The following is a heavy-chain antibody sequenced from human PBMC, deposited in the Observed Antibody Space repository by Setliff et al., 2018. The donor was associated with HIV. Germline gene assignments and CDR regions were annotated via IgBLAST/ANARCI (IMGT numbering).Heavy chain of an antibody. CDR1: GFTLREVS. V-gene: IGHV1-24*01. D-gene: IGHD2-2*01. CDR3: AIDMVGGWLRPMPDF. Sequence: ASVKVSCKVSGFTLREVSMHWVRQAPGKGLEWMGYFDPEDGETVYAQKFQGRVTMTEDTSTNTAYMELSGLRSGDAAVYYCAIDMVGGWLRPMPDFWGQGALVTVS. CDR2: FDPEDGET. J-gene: IGHJ4*02.